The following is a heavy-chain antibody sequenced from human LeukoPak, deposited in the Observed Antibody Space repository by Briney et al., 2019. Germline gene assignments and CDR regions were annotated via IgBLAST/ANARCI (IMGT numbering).Heavy chain of an antibody. CDR2: ISPGGDTP. V-gene: IGHV3-23*01. J-gene: IGHJ4*02. Sequence: GGSLRLSCAASGFSVRTTYMSWVRQAPGKGLEWVSGISPGGDTPYYADSVRGRFTISRDNSKNTMYLQMNSLRAEDTAVYYCAQGRAWIEFYFWGQGTLVTVSS. CDR3: AQGRAWIEFYF. CDR1: GFSVRTTY. D-gene: IGHD5-12*01.